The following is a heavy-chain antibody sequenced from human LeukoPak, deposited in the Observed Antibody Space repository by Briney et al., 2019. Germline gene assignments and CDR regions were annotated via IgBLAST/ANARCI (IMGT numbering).Heavy chain of an antibody. J-gene: IGHJ4*02. CDR3: AKDIRGSYRGYYFDY. D-gene: IGHD3-16*01. CDR1: GFTFSSYS. V-gene: IGHV3-9*01. Sequence: GGSLRLSCAASGFTFSSYSMNWVRQAPGKGLEWVSGISWNSGSIGYADSVKGRFTISRDNAKNSLYLQMNSLGAEDTALYYCAKDIRGSYRGYYFDYWGQGTLVTVSS. CDR2: ISWNSGSI.